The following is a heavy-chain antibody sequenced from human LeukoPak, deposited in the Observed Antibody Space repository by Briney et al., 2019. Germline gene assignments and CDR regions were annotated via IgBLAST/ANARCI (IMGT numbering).Heavy chain of an antibody. D-gene: IGHD2-8*01. V-gene: IGHV3-23*01. J-gene: IGHJ4*02. CDR1: GFNFNMFA. CDR2: LSRGGGTT. Sequence: GGSLRLSCTGSGFNFNMFAMNWVRQAPGQGLEWVSGLSRGGGTTNYADSVKGRFTISRDKSKNMVFLQMNSLRPEDTAVYYCAKEQRIRHCSEGVCMEGYYFDYWGQGSLVTVSS. CDR3: AKEQRIRHCSEGVCMEGYYFDY.